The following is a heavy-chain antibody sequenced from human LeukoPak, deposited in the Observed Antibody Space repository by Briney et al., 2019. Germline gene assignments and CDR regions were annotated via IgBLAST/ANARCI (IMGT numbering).Heavy chain of an antibody. D-gene: IGHD5-18*01. CDR2: INPNSGGT. Sequence: GASVKVPCKASGYTFAGYYMHWVRQAPGQGLEWMGWINPNSGGTNYAQKSQGRVTMTRDTSIGTAYMELSRLRSDDTAVYYCARDLTAKIPDYWGQGTLVTVSS. V-gene: IGHV1-2*02. CDR3: ARDLTAKIPDY. J-gene: IGHJ4*02. CDR1: GYTFAGYY.